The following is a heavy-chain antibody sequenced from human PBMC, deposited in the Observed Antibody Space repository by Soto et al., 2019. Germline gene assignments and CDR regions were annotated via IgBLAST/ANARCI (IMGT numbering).Heavy chain of an antibody. CDR3: ARRWYSSSPKAYDY. D-gene: IGHD6-6*01. Sequence: SETLSLTCAVYGGSFSGYYWSWIRQPPGKGLEWIGEINHSGSTNYNPSLKSRVTISVDTSKNQFSLKLSSVTAADTAVYYCARRWYSSSPKAYDYWGHGTMVTAPQ. CDR2: INHSGST. J-gene: IGHJ4*01. CDR1: GGSFSGYY. V-gene: IGHV4-34*01.